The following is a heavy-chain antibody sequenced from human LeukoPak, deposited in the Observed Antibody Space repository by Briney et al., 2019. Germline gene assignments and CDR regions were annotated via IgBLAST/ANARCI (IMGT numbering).Heavy chain of an antibody. Sequence: GGSLRLSCAASGFTFSSYSMNWVRQAPGKGLEWVSSISSSSSYIYYADSVKGRFTISRDNAKNSLYLQMNSLRAEDTAVYYCARALVPAATLDYWGQGTLVTVSS. CDR3: ARALVPAATLDY. V-gene: IGHV3-21*01. J-gene: IGHJ4*02. D-gene: IGHD2-2*01. CDR1: GFTFSSYS. CDR2: ISSSSSYI.